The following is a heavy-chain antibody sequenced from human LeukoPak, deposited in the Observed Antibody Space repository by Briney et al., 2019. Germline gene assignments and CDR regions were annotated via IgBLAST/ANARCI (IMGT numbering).Heavy chain of an antibody. J-gene: IGHJ3*02. CDR2: IWXXXXXQ. CDR3: ARIHSLXYYXSSGYGAFDI. CDR1: XXTXXXXX. V-gene: IGHV3-33*01. D-gene: IGHD3-22*01. Sequence: GGSLRLSCAASXXTXXXXXXXWXXXXXXXXRXWGAVIWXXXXXQYXAXPXKGPFTIYRXNXKNTLYLQMNRLRAEDTAVYYCARIHSLXYYXSSGYGAFDIWGQGTMVTVSS.